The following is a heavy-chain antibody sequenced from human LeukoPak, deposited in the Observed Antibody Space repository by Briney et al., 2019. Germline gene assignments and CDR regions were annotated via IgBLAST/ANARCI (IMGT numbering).Heavy chain of an antibody. J-gene: IGHJ5*02. CDR2: VNEDGSET. V-gene: IGHV3-74*01. D-gene: IGHD1-26*01. Sequence: GGSLRLSCVGSGFTFNTYWIHWVRQAPGKGLVWVSRVNEDGSETNYADSVKGRFTLSRDNAKNTVYLQMNNLRAEDTAVYYCVRDFVGPDDLWGQGTLVTVSS. CDR3: VRDFVGPDDL. CDR1: GFTFNTYW.